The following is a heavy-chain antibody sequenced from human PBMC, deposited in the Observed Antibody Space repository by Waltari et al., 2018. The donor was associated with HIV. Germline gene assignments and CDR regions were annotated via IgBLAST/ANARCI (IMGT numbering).Heavy chain of an antibody. CDR2: IRSDGDHA. CDR3: AKDFHSSGYYFASAFDT. Sequence: QVQLVESGGGVVQPGGSLRPSGIASGLPVSSVGLHWHRQAPGKGPEWLTFIRSDGDHAYYSESVKGRFTISRDKSKNTRYLQMDRLRPEDTSVYFCAKDFHSSGYYFASAFDTRGQGTVVTVSS. D-gene: IGHD3-22*01. V-gene: IGHV3-30*02. J-gene: IGHJ3*02. CDR1: GLPVSSVG.